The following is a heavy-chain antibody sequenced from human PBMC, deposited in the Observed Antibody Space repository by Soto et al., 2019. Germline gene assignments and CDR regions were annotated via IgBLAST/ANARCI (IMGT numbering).Heavy chain of an antibody. D-gene: IGHD6-13*01. J-gene: IGHJ4*02. CDR1: GFTFSSYG. CDR3: ARVRGSGSSWRGYFDY. V-gene: IGHV3-33*01. CDR2: IWYDGSNK. Sequence: QVQLVESGGGVVQPGRSLRLSCAASGFTFSSYGMHWVRQAPGKGLEWVAVIWYDGSNKYYADSVKGRFTISRDNSKNTLYLQMNSLRAEYTAVYYCARVRGSGSSWRGYFDYWGQGTLVTVSS.